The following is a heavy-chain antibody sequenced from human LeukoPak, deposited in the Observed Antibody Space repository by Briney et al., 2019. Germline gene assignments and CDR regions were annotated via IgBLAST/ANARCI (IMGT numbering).Heavy chain of an antibody. CDR1: GYTFTGYY. J-gene: IGHJ6*02. Sequence: ASVKVSCKASGYTFTGYYMHWVRQAPGQGLEWMGWINPNSGGTNYVQKFQGRVTMTRDTSTSTVYMELSSLRSDDTAVYYCAYYYYGMDVWDQGTTVTVSS. V-gene: IGHV1-2*02. CDR2: INPNSGGT. CDR3: AYYYYGMDV.